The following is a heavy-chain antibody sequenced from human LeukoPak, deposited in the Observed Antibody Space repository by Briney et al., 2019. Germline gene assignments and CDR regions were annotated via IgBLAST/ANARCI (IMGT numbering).Heavy chain of an antibody. CDR1: GFTFRSDW. CDR2: TSDRGDYT. V-gene: IGHV3-23*01. Sequence: GGSLRLSCAASGFTFRSDWMSWVRQSPGKGLEWVSGTSDRGDYTYYADSVKGRFTISRDNSKNTLYLQMNSLRAEDTALYFCAKKAQYNGNYPLDYWGQGTLVTVSS. J-gene: IGHJ4*02. CDR3: AKKAQYNGNYPLDY. D-gene: IGHD1-26*01.